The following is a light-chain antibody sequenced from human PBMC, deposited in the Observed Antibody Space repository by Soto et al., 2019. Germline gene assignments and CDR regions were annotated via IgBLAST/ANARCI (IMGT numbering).Light chain of an antibody. Sequence: QSVLTQPPSVSGAPGQRVTISCTGSSSNIGAGCDVHWYQQLPGTAPKLLIYGNSNRPSGVPDRFSGSKSGTSASLAITGLQAEDEADYYCQSYDSSLSGSYVFGSGTKLPVL. J-gene: IGLJ1*01. CDR1: SSNIGAGCD. CDR3: QSYDSSLSGSYV. CDR2: GNS. V-gene: IGLV1-40*01.